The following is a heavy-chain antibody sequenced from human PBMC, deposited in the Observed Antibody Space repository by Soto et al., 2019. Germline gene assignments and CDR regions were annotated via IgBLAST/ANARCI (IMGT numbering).Heavy chain of an antibody. CDR1: GCPFSSYG. CDR2: ISYDGSTN. J-gene: IGHJ6*02. Sequence: QVQLVEAWGGVVQPGRSLRLSCAASGCPFSSYGMHWVGQAPGKGLEWVAVISYDGSTNYFADSVKCRFTIPRDNSTNKQYLQMNSLSAEDTDVYYCANDNGRIKPHYGMDVWGQGNTVTVSS. CDR3: ANDNGRIKPHYGMDV. V-gene: IGHV3-30*18. D-gene: IGHD5-18*01.